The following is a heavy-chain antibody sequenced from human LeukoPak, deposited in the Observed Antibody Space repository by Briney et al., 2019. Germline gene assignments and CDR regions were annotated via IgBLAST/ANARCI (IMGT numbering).Heavy chain of an antibody. CDR3: ARDGTPGYSSSWYFDY. CDR1: ELTVTSNY. J-gene: IGHJ4*02. D-gene: IGHD6-13*01. V-gene: IGHV3-53*05. Sequence: GGSLRLSCAASELTVTSNYMSWVRQAPGKGLQWVSVIYPGGDIYYADSVKGRFTISRDNSKNTLYLQMNSLRAEDTAVYYCARDGTPGYSSSWYFDYWGQGTLVTVSS. CDR2: IYPGGDI.